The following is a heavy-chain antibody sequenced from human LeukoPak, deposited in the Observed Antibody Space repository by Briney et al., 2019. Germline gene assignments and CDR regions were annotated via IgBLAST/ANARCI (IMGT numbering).Heavy chain of an antibody. V-gene: IGHV1-2*06. CDR1: GYTFTGYY. D-gene: IGHD3-3*01. CDR3: ARIKQTDFWSGGTYDY. J-gene: IGHJ4*02. Sequence: GASVKVSCKASGYTFTGYYMHWVRQAPGQGLEWMGRINPNSGGTNYAQKFQGRVTMTRDTSISTAYMELSRLRSDDTAVYYCARIKQTDFWSGGTYDYWGQGTLVTVSS. CDR2: INPNSGGT.